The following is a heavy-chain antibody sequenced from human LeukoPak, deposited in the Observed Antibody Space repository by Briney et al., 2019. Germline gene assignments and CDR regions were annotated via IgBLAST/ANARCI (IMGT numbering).Heavy chain of an antibody. D-gene: IGHD6-6*01. CDR3: ARGRPYYYYYMDV. CDR2: INHSGST. J-gene: IGHJ6*03. Sequence: SETLSLTCAVYGGSFSGHYWSWIRQPPGKGLEWIGEINHSGSTNYNPSLKSRVTISVDTSKNQFSLKLSSVTAADTAVYYCARGRPYYYYYMDVWGKGTTVTVSS. CDR1: GGSFSGHY. V-gene: IGHV4-34*01.